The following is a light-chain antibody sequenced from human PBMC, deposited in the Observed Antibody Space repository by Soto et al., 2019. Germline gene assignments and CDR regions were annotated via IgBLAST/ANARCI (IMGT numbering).Light chain of an antibody. V-gene: IGKV3-20*01. CDR2: GAS. Sequence: EIVLTQSPGTLSLSPGERATLSCRVSQSVSSSYLAWYQQKPGQAPRLLIYGASSRATGIPDRFSGSGSGTDFTLSISRLEPEDFAVYYCQQCDSSPWTFGQGTKVEIE. CDR1: QSVSSSY. CDR3: QQCDSSPWT. J-gene: IGKJ1*01.